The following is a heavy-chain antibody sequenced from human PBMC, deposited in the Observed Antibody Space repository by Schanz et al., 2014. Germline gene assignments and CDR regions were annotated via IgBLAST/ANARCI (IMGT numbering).Heavy chain of an antibody. Sequence: VQLVESGGGLVKPGGSLRLSCAASGFIFSDYFMAWIRQPPGRGLEWVSYIGNGGVTIYYADSVKGRFTISRDNSKNSLSLQMNSLRAEDTAVYYCARGGFFDSTSFDSWGQGTLVTVSS. V-gene: IGHV3-11*01. CDR3: ARGGFFDSTSFDS. D-gene: IGHD2-2*01. CDR2: IGNGGVTI. CDR1: GFIFSDYF. J-gene: IGHJ4*02.